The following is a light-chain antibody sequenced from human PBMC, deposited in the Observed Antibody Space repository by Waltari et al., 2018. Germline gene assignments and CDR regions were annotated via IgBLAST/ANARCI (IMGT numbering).Light chain of an antibody. V-gene: IGKV1-33*01. Sequence: DILLTQSPTSLSASIGDRVTITCQARQHISNYLNWYQRKPGNAPKLLIYDASDLAPGVPLRFSGTGYGASFTLTISSLQPEDVATYYCQQFDAFPYTFGQGTNLQIK. CDR3: QQFDAFPYT. CDR1: QHISNY. CDR2: DAS. J-gene: IGKJ2*01.